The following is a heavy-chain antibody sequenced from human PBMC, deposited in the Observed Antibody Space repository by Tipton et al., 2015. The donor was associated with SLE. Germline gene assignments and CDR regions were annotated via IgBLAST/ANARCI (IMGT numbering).Heavy chain of an antibody. V-gene: IGHV4-59*12. CDR1: GGPITSYH. D-gene: IGHD1-7*01. Sequence: TLSLTCTVSGGPITSYHWSWIRQPPGKEPEWIGNVYYSGNTYYNPSLGSRLTISVDTSKDQFSLRLTSVTAADTAVYYCARATDWNLSPDVWGKGTTVTVSS. CDR2: VYYSGNT. J-gene: IGHJ6*04. CDR3: ARATDWNLSPDV.